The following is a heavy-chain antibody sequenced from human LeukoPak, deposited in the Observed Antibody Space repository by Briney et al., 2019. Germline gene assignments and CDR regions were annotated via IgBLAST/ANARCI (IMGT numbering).Heavy chain of an antibody. J-gene: IGHJ6*02. D-gene: IGHD3-10*01. CDR2: INPNSGGT. CDR3: AREGVDPTAGYGLGV. V-gene: IGHV1-2*02. CDR1: GYTFTGYY. Sequence: EASVKVSCKVSGYTFTGYYIHWVRQAPGQGLEWMGWINPNSGGTYYAQDFQGRVTMTRDTFISTAYMELSRLTSDDTAVYFCAREGVDPTAGYGLGVWGQGTTLTVSS.